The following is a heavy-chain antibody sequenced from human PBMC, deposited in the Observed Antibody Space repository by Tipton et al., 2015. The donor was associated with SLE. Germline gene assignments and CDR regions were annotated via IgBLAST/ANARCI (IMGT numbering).Heavy chain of an antibody. CDR3: ARQVTNRWHVVWFDP. D-gene: IGHD2-15*01. CDR1: GGSISSSSYY. CDR2: IFYSGSS. J-gene: IGHJ5*02. V-gene: IGHV4-39*01. Sequence: TLSLTCTVSGGSISSSSYYWGWIRQPPGKGLEWIGSIFYSGSSHYNPSLKSRVTIYVDTSKNQFSLKLSSVTAADTAVYYCARQVTNRWHVVWFDPWGQGTLVTVSS.